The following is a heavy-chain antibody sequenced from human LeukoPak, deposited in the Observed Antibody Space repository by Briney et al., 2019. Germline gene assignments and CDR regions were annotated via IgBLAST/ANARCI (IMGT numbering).Heavy chain of an antibody. D-gene: IGHD7-27*01. J-gene: IGHJ4*02. CDR1: GGSISSGSYY. CDR3: ARETLTGEFDY. CDR2: IYTSGST. Sequence: PSETLSLTCTVSGGSISSGSYYWSWIRQPAGKGLEWIGRIYTSGSTNYNPSLKSRVTISVDTSKNQFSLKLSSVTAADTAVYYCARETLTGEFDYWGQGTLVTVSS. V-gene: IGHV4-61*02.